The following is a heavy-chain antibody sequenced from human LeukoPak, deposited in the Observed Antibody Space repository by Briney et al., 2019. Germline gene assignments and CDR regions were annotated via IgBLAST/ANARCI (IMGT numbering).Heavy chain of an antibody. Sequence: ASVKVSCKASGYTFTGYYMHWVRQAPGQGLEWMGWINPNSGGTNYAQKFQGRVTMTRDTSTSTVYMELSSLRSEDTAVYYCARDLYVHYYGSGSPTGMDVWGQGTTVTVSS. J-gene: IGHJ6*02. V-gene: IGHV1-2*02. CDR1: GYTFTGYY. CDR2: INPNSGGT. D-gene: IGHD3-10*01. CDR3: ARDLYVHYYGSGSPTGMDV.